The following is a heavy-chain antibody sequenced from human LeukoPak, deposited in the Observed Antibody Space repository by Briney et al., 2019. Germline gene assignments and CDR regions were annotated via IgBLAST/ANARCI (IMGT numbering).Heavy chain of an antibody. J-gene: IGHJ6*03. Sequence: SETLSLTCTVPGGSISSYYWSWIRQPPGKGLEWIGYIYYSGSTNYNPSLKSRVTISVDTSKNQFSLKLSSVTAADTAVYYCAREDSSTSSYYYYMDVWGKGTTVTVSS. CDR1: GGSISSYY. D-gene: IGHD2-2*01. V-gene: IGHV4-59*01. CDR2: IYYSGST. CDR3: AREDSSTSSYYYYMDV.